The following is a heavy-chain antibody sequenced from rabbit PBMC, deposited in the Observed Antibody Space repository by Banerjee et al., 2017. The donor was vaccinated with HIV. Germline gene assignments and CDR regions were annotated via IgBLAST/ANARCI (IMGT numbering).Heavy chain of an antibody. J-gene: IGHJ4*01. Sequence: LTLTCTASGFSFSNKYVMCWVRQAPGKGLEWIACINTSSGNTVYANWAKGRFTISKTSSTTVTLQMTSLTAADTATYFCARDGSGWGANFNLWGQGTLVTVS. CDR1: GFSFSNKYV. V-gene: IGHV1S40*01. D-gene: IGHD4-1*01. CDR2: INTSSGNT. CDR3: ARDGSGWGANFNL.